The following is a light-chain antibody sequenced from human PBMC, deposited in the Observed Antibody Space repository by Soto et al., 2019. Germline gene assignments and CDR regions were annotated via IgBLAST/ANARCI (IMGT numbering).Light chain of an antibody. V-gene: IGKV1-39*01. J-gene: IGKJ2*01. CDR2: VAS. CDR3: QQTFSPPYT. Sequence: DIQMTQSLSSLSASVGDRVTITCRASQSISNSLSWYQQKPGKAPNFLIYVASTLQSGVPSRFSGSGSGTDVTLTISSLPPEDVATYYCQQTFSPPYTFGQGTKVEIK. CDR1: QSISNS.